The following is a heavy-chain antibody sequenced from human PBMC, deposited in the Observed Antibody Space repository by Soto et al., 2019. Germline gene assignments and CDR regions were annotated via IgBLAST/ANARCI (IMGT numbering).Heavy chain of an antibody. CDR1: GFTFSSYA. J-gene: IGHJ4*02. CDR2: ISYDGSNK. CDR3: VPSMAPRGYYDAGGVYFDY. V-gene: IGHV3-30-3*01. D-gene: IGHD3-22*01. Sequence: GGSLRLSCAASGFTFSSYAMHWVRQAPGKGLEWVAVISYDGSNKYYADSVKGRFTISRDNSKNTLYLQMNSLRAEDTAVYYCVPSMAPRGYYDAGGVYFDYWGQGTLVTVSS.